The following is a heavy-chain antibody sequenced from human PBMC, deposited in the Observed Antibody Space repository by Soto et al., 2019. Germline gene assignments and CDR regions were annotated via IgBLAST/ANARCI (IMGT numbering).Heavy chain of an antibody. D-gene: IGHD4-17*01. Sequence: ASVKVSCKASGYTFTNYGFTWVRQAPGQGLEWLGWISTYNGNTKYAQKVQGRLTMTTDTSTSTANMELTSLRSDDTALYYCARTTVTASYYYMDVRGKGSTVTV. CDR1: GYTFTNYG. V-gene: IGHV1-18*01. CDR3: ARTTVTASYYYMDV. J-gene: IGHJ6*03. CDR2: ISTYNGNT.